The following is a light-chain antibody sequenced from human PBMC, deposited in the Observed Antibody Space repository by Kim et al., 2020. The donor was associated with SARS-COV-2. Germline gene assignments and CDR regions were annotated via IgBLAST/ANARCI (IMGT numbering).Light chain of an antibody. CDR3: AAWDDSLSGRV. V-gene: IGLV1-44*01. J-gene: IGLJ3*02. CDR2: TDN. Sequence: QSVLTQPPSASGTPGQRVTISCSGSRSNIGSNTVNWYQHLPGTAPKVLMYTDNERPSGVPDRFSGSKSGTSASLVISALQSEDEADYYCAAWDDSLSGRVFGGGTQLTV. CDR1: RSNIGSNT.